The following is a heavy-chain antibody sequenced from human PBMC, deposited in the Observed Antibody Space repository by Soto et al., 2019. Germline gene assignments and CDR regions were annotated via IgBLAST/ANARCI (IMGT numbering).Heavy chain of an antibody. CDR1: GGSVNSGSYY. CDR3: ARGPPAYCAGDCYPDY. CDR2: IHYSGST. V-gene: IGHV4-61*01. J-gene: IGHJ4*02. Sequence: TCTVSGGSVNSGSYYWSWIRQPPGKGLEWIGYIHYSGSTDYNPSLKSRVTISTDTSKNQFSLKVSSVTAADTAVYYCARGPPAYCAGDCYPDYWGQGTLVTVSS. D-gene: IGHD2-21*02.